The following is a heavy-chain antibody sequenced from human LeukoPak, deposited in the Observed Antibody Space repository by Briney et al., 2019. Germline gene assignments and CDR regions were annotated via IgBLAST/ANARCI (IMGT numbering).Heavy chain of an antibody. V-gene: IGHV1-2*02. CDR3: ARDPRDDYGDYDGFDP. J-gene: IGHJ5*02. Sequence: ASVKVSCKASGYTFTGYYMHWVRQAPGQGLEWMGWINPNSGGTNYAQKSQGRVTMTRDTSISTAYMELSRLRSDDTAVYYCARDPRDDYGDYDGFDPWGQGTLVTVSS. CDR1: GYTFTGYY. CDR2: INPNSGGT. D-gene: IGHD4-17*01.